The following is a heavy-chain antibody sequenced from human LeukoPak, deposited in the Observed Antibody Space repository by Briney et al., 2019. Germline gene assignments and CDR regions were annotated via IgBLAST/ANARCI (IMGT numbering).Heavy chain of an antibody. CDR2: IYSGGNT. CDR3: ATSYGLGSYGH. V-gene: IGHV3-53*01. J-gene: IGHJ4*02. D-gene: IGHD3-10*01. Sequence: GGSLRLSCAASGFTVSSHYMSWVRQAPGKGLEWASVIYSGGNTYYADSVKGRFTISRDNSKNTLYLQMNSLSTEDTAVYYCATSYGLGSYGHWGQGTLVTVSS. CDR1: GFTVSSHY.